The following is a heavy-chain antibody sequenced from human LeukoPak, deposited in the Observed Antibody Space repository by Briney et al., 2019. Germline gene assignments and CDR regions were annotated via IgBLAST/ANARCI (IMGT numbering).Heavy chain of an antibody. CDR3: ATARGSGWYGYYFDY. CDR1: GFTFSSYE. D-gene: IGHD6-19*01. CDR2: TSSSGSTI. V-gene: IGHV3-48*03. Sequence: GGSLRLSCAASGFTFSSYEMNWVRQAPGKGLEWVSYTSSSGSTIYYADSVKGRFTISRDNAKNSLYLQMNSLRAEDTAVYYCATARGSGWYGYYFDYWGQGTLVTVSS. J-gene: IGHJ4*02.